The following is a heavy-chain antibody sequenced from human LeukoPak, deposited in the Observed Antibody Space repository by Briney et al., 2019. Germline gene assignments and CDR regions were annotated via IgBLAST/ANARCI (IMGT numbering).Heavy chain of an antibody. D-gene: IGHD6-6*01. CDR2: IYHSGST. J-gene: IGHJ4*02. Sequence: PSETLSLTCAVYGGSFSGYYWSWVRQPPGKGLEWIGEIYHSGSTNYNPSLKSRVTISVDKSKNQFSLKLSSVTAADTAVYYCARGRAARLYYWGQGTLVTVSS. CDR1: GGSFSGYY. V-gene: IGHV4-34*01. CDR3: ARGRAARLYY.